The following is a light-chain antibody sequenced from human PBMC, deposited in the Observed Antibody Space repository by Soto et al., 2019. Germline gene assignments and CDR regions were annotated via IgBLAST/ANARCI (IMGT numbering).Light chain of an antibody. CDR3: MQALQTPPYT. CDR1: QSLLHSNGYNY. V-gene: IGKV2-28*01. CDR2: LGS. J-gene: IGKJ2*01. Sequence: DIVMTQSPLSLPVTPGEPASISCRSSQSLLHSNGYNYLDWYLQKPGQSPQLLIYLGSNLASGVPERFSGSGSGSDFTLKISRVEAEDVGVYYCMQALQTPPYTFGQGTKLEIK.